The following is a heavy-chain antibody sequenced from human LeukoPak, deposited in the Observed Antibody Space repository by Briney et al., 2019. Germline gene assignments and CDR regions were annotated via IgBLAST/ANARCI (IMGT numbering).Heavy chain of an antibody. V-gene: IGHV3-48*04. Sequence: GGSLRLSCAASGFTFSRYTMNWVRQAPGEGLGWVSYISSSSNTIYYADSVKGRFIISRDNAKNSLYLQMSSLRAEDTAVYYCVRYYGASEPSALDYWGQGTLVTVSS. J-gene: IGHJ4*02. CDR1: GFTFSRYT. CDR3: VRYYGASEPSALDY. D-gene: IGHD4-17*01. CDR2: ISSSSNTI.